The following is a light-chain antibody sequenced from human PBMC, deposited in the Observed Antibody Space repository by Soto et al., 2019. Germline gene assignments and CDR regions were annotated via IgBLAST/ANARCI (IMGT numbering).Light chain of an antibody. CDR1: QNIYNY. Sequence: DIQMTQSPSSLSASVGDRVTVTCRTSQNIYNYLNWYQQKPGKAPKLLIYAASSVQSGVPLRFSGSGSGTDFTLTIASLQPEDFSTYYCQQSDSTPYTFGQGTKVDIK. V-gene: IGKV1-39*01. CDR3: QQSDSTPYT. J-gene: IGKJ2*01. CDR2: AAS.